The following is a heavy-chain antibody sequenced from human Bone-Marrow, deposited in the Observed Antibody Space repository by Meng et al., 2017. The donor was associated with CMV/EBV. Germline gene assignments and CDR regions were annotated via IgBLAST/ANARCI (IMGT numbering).Heavy chain of an antibody. J-gene: IGHJ4*02. CDR1: GFTFSIYA. Sequence: GGSLRLSCAASGFTFSIYAMYWVRQAPGKGLEWVAVISYDGSNKYYADSVKGRFTISRDNSKNTRYLQMNSLRAEDTAVYYCARGRYNWNYWGQGTLVTFSS. CDR3: ARGRYNWNY. D-gene: IGHD1-20*01. CDR2: ISYDGSNK. V-gene: IGHV3-30-3*01.